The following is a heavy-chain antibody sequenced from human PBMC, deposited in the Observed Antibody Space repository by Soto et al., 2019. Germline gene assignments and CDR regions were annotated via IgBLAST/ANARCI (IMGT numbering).Heavy chain of an antibody. CDR3: ARLHSHGTYGMDV. D-gene: IGHD5-18*01. J-gene: IGHJ6*02. V-gene: IGHV1-69*01. CDR2: IIPIFGTT. CDR1: GGSFTYT. Sequence: QMPLVQSGAEVKKPGSSVKVSCKASGGSFTYTLSWARQAPGQGLEWMGGIIPIFGTTNYAQKFQGRITMTADESTKTAYMELSTLRSEDTAVYYCARLHSHGTYGMDVWGQGTTVTVSS.